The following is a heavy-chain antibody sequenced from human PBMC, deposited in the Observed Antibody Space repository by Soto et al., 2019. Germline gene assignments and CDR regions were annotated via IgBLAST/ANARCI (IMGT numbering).Heavy chain of an antibody. CDR3: TRDNSSSWPYYYYNGMDV. V-gene: IGHV3-49*04. Sequence: GSLVISWTSSVFTFGDYAMSWVRQAPWKGLDPVGFIRSKAYGGTTEYAASVKGRITISRDDSKSIAYLQMNRLKTEDTAVYSCTRDNSSSWPYYYYNGMDVWGQGTTVTGSS. J-gene: IGHJ6*02. D-gene: IGHD6-13*01. CDR2: IRSKAYGGTT. CDR1: VFTFGDYA.